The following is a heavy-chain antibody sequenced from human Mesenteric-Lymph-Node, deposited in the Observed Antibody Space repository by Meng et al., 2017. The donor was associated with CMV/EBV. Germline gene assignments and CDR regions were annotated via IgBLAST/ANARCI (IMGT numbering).Heavy chain of an antibody. CDR3: AKGSYNPPRIDY. V-gene: IGHV3-23*01. D-gene: IGHD5-24*01. Sequence: ASGFTFSSHAMRWVRQTPGKGLEWVSAISGTTGGSTYYADSVKGRFTISSDNSKSTLYLRMNNLRAEDTAVYYCAKGSYNPPRIDYWGQGTLVTVSS. J-gene: IGHJ4*02. CDR1: GFTFSSHA. CDR2: ISGTTGGST.